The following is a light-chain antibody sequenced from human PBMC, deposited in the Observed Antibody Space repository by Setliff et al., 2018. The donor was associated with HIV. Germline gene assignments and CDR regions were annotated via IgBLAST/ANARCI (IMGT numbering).Light chain of an antibody. CDR2: DVS. CDR3: SSYTGRSTFV. CDR1: SSDVGNYNY. V-gene: IGLV2-14*01. Sequence: QSALAQPASVSGSPGQSITISCTGISSDVGNYNYVSWYQEHPGKAPKLMIYDVSKRPSGVSNRFSGSKSGNTASLTISGLQAEDEADYHCSSYTGRSTFVLGTGTKVTVL. J-gene: IGLJ1*01.